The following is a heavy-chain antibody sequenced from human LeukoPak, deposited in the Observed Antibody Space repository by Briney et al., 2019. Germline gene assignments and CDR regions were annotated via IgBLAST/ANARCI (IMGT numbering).Heavy chain of an antibody. CDR1: GFTFSTYW. D-gene: IGHD1-26*01. V-gene: IGHV3-7*03. CDR3: ARGGKWDVTPFDY. CDR2: IEQDGSQK. Sequence: GGSLRLSCAASGFTFSTYWMTWVRQAPGKGLEWVTHIEQDGSQKSYVDSVKGRFTISRDNAKNSLYLQMNSLRAEDTAVYYCARGGKWDVTPFDYWGQGTLVTVSS. J-gene: IGHJ4*02.